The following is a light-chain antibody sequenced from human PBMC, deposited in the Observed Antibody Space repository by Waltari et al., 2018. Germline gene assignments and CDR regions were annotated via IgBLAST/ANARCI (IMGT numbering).Light chain of an antibody. J-gene: IGKJ3*01. V-gene: IGKV4-1*01. CDR3: QQYYSPPPLFT. CDR1: QTLLDSSNNRNY. CDR2: WAS. Sequence: DIVMTQSPDSLAVSLGERATINCKSSQTLLDSSNNRNYLAWYQQKPGQPPKLLIYWASSRESGVPARFSGSGSGTDFTLTITSLQAEDVAVYYCQQYYSPPPLFTFGPGTKVDIK.